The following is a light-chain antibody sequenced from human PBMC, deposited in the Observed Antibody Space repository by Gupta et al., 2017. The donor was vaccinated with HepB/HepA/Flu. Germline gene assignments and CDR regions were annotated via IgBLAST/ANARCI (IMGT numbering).Light chain of an antibody. CDR1: QSVSNQ. CDR2: DAS. J-gene: IGKJ2*01. Sequence: EIVLTQSPATLSLSPGEGATLSCRASQSVSNQLAWYQQKPGRAPRLLIYDASTRATGIPARFNGSGSGTDFTLTISSLEPEDFAVYYCQQRYNWPPSTFGQGTKLEI. CDR3: QQRYNWPPST. V-gene: IGKV3-11*01.